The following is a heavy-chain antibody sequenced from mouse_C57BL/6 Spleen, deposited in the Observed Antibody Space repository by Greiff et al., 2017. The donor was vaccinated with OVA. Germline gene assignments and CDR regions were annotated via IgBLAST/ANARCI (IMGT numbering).Heavy chain of an antibody. CDR3: ATSVLPFAY. J-gene: IGHJ3*01. CDR2: IYPSDSET. D-gene: IGHD1-1*01. V-gene: IGHV1-61*01. CDR1: GYTFTSYW. Sequence: VQLQQPGAELVRPGSSVKLSCKASGYTFTSYWMDWVKQRPGQGLEWIGNIYPSDSETHYNQKFKDKATLTVDKSSSTAYMQLSSMTSEDSAVYYSATSVLPFAYWGHGTLVTVSA.